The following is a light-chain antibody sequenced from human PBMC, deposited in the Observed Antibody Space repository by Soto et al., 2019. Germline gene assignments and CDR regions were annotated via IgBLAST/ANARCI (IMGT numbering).Light chain of an antibody. V-gene: IGKV2-28*01. CDR2: LGS. CDR1: QSLLHSNGYNY. J-gene: IGKJ4*01. Sequence: DIVMTQSPLSLPVTPGESASISCRSSQSLLHSNGYNYLDWYLQKPGQSPQLLIYLGSSRASGVPDRFSGSGSGTDFTLKISRVEAEDVGVYYCMEALQSPLTFGGGTKVEIK. CDR3: MEALQSPLT.